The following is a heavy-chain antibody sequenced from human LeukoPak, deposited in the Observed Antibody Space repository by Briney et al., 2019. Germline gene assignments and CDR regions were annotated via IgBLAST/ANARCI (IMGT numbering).Heavy chain of an antibody. J-gene: IGHJ4*02. Sequence: GGSLRLSCAASGFTFSSYAMSWVRQAPGKGLEWVSVISGSGGSTYYADFVKGRFTISRDNSKNTLFLQMNSLRAEDTAVYYCAKTKGYYYDSSGFADYWGPGTLVTVSS. V-gene: IGHV3-23*01. D-gene: IGHD3-22*01. CDR1: GFTFSSYA. CDR3: AKTKGYYYDSSGFADY. CDR2: ISGSGGST.